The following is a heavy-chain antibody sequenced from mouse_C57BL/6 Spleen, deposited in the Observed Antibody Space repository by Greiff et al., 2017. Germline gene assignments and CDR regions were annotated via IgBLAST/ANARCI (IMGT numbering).Heavy chain of an antibody. CDR2: INPNNGGT. J-gene: IGHJ2*01. V-gene: IGHV1-26*01. D-gene: IGHD1-1*01. Sequence: VQLQQSGPELVKPGASVKISCKASGYTFTDYYMNWVKQSHGKSLEWIGDINPNNGGTSYNQKFKGKATLTVDKSSSTAYMELRSLTSEDSAVYYCAMRGDYCFDYWGQGTTLTVSS. CDR3: AMRGDYCFDY. CDR1: GYTFTDYY.